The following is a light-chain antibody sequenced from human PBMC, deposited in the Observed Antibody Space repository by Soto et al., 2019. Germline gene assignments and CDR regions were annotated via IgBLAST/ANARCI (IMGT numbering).Light chain of an antibody. CDR3: QQYEGFSRT. J-gene: IGKJ1*01. CDR2: DAS. Sequence: DIQMTQSPSTLSASVGDRVTITCRASRSISSWLAWYQQKPGKAPNLLIYDASSLESGVPPRFSGSGSGTEFTLTISSLQPDDFATYYCQQYEGFSRTFGQGTKVEIK. V-gene: IGKV1-5*01. CDR1: RSISSW.